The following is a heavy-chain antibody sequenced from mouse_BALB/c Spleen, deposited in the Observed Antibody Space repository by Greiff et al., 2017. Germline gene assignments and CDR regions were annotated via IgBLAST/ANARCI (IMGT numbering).Heavy chain of an antibody. D-gene: IGHD2-4*01. Sequence: VQLQQSGAELVRPGALVKLSCKASGFNIKDYYMHWVKQRPEQGLEWIGWIDPENGNTIYDPKFQGKASITADTSSNTAYLQLSSLTSEDTAVYYCARIASMSTPGGPFEYWGQGATLTVSS. V-gene: IGHV14-1*02. J-gene: IGHJ2*01. CDR1: GFNIKDYY. CDR3: ARIASMSTPGGPFEY. CDR2: IDPENGNT.